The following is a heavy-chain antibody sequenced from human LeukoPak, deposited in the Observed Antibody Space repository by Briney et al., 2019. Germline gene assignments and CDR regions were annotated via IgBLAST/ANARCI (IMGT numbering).Heavy chain of an antibody. V-gene: IGHV3-30*02. Sequence: GGSLRLSCVASGFTFSNYGMHWVRQAPGKGLEWVAFIRYDGSTEFYTDSVKGRFTFSRDNSKKMLFLQMNSLRVEDTATYYRAKGSSYHLDYWGQGTLVTVSS. D-gene: IGHD6-6*01. J-gene: IGHJ4*02. CDR2: IRYDGSTE. CDR1: GFTFSNYG. CDR3: AKGSSYHLDY.